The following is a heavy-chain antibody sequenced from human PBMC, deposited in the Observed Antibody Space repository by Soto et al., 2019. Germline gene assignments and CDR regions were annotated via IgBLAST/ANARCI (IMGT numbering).Heavy chain of an antibody. V-gene: IGHV1-69*13. CDR2: IIPIFGTA. CDR1: GGTFSSYA. J-gene: IGHJ3*02. Sequence: SVKVSCKASGGTFSSYAISWVRQAPGQGLEWMGGIIPIFGTANYAQKFQGRVTITADESTGTAYMELSSLRSEDTAVYYCARSYYHDSSGYYRTGDAFDIWGQGTMVTVSS. D-gene: IGHD3-22*01. CDR3: ARSYYHDSSGYYRTGDAFDI.